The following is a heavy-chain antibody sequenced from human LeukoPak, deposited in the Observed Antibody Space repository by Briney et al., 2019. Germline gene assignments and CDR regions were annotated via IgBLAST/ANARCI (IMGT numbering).Heavy chain of an antibody. V-gene: IGHV4-59*01. D-gene: IGHD3-3*01. J-gene: IGHJ2*01. CDR1: GGSISSYY. CDR2: IYYSGST. CDR3: ARERDKSGSGYSSDWYFDL. Sequence: SETLSLTCTVSGGSISSYYWSWIRQPPGKGLEWIGYIYYSGSTNYNPSLKSRVTLSVGPSKNQFSLKLSSVTAADTAVHYCARERDKSGSGYSSDWYFDLWGRGTLVTVSS.